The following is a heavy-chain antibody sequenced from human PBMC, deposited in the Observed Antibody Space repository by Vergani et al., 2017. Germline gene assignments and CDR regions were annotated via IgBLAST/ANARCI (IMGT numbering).Heavy chain of an antibody. CDR1: GFTFDDYG. D-gene: IGHD3-22*01. J-gene: IGHJ6*02. V-gene: IGHV3-20*01. CDR3: ARDSHYYDSSGYGMDV. CDR2: INWNGGST. Sequence: EVQLLESGGGLVQPGGSLRLSCAASGFTFDDYGMSWVRQAPGKGLEWVSGINWNGGSTGYADSVKGRFTISRDNAKNSLYLQMNSLRAEDTALYHCARDSHYYDSSGYGMDVWGQGTTVTVSS.